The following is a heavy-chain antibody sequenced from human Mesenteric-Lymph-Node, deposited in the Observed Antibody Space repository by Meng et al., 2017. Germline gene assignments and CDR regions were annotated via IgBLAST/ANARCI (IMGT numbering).Heavy chain of an antibody. J-gene: IGHJ4*02. CDR2: IGYSGTI. D-gene: IGHD3-22*01. CDR1: GGSTTRTSYY. Sequence: QGHLQQWREGLLGPSETLSLTCTVSGGSTTRTSYYWDWIRQSPAKGLEWIGTIGYSGTIVYNPSLSSRVTMTLDTSKNQFSLKLSSVTAPDTAVYYCARRVHDGSGHHYFDYWGQGTLVTVSS. CDR3: ARRVHDGSGHHYFDY. V-gene: IGHV4-39*01.